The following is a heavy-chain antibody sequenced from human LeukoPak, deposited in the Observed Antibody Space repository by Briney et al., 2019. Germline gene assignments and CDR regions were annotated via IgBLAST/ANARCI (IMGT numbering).Heavy chain of an antibody. J-gene: IGHJ3*02. CDR3: ARRGPLWFGEPYAFDI. CDR2: IYYSGST. Sequence: SETLSLTCTVSGGSISSYYWSWIRQPPGKGLERIGYIYYSGSTNYNPSLKSRVTISVDTSKNQFSLKLSSVTAADTAVYYCARRGPLWFGEPYAFDIWGQGTMVTVSS. D-gene: IGHD3-10*01. CDR1: GGSISSYY. V-gene: IGHV4-59*08.